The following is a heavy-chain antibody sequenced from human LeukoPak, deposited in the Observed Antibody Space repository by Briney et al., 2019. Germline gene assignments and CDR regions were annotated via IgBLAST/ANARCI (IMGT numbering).Heavy chain of an antibody. CDR3: ARVMTRIAAAGIYCYYGMDV. CDR1: GGSISSYY. V-gene: IGHV4-59*01. D-gene: IGHD6-13*01. Sequence: PSETLSLTCTVSGGSISSYYWSWIRQPPGKGLEWIGYIYYSGSTNYNPSLKSRVTISVDTSKNQFSLKLSSVTAADTAVYYCARVMTRIAAAGIYCYYGMDVWGQGTTVTVSS. J-gene: IGHJ6*02. CDR2: IYYSGST.